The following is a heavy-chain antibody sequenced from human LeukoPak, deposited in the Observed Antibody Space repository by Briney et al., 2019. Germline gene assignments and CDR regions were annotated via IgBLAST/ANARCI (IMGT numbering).Heavy chain of an antibody. CDR3: AGGGPHSASLPVDY. CDR2: FDPEDGET. D-gene: IGHD2-15*01. V-gene: IGHV1-24*01. CDR1: GYTLTELS. Sequence: ASVKVSCKVSGYTLTELSMHWVRQAPGKGLEGMGGFDPEDGETIYAQKFQGRVTMTEDTSTDTAYMELSSLRSEDTAVYCCAGGGPHSASLPVDYWGQGTLFTVSS. J-gene: IGHJ4*02.